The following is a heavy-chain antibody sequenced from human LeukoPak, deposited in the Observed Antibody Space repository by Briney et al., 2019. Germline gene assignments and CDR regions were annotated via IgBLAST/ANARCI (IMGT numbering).Heavy chain of an antibody. V-gene: IGHV1-2*02. D-gene: IGHD3-9*01. Sequence: ASVKVSCKASGYIFTGYYMHWVRQAPGQGLEWMGWINPNSGGTNYAQKFRGRVTMTRDTSIRTAYMELSRLRSDDTAVYYCARVPVLTGYYSPHDAFDIWGQGTMVTVSS. CDR2: INPNSGGT. CDR3: ARVPVLTGYYSPHDAFDI. CDR1: GYIFTGYY. J-gene: IGHJ3*02.